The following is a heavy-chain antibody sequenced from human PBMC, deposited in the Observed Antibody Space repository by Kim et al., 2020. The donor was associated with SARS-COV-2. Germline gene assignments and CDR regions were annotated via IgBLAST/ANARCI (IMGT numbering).Heavy chain of an antibody. CDR1: GFTFSSYE. CDR3: ASSRGATYYDILTGYPLGYYYYGMDV. D-gene: IGHD3-9*01. J-gene: IGHJ6*02. CDR2: ISSSGSTI. Sequence: GGSLRLSCAASGFTFSSYEMNWVRQAPGKGLGWVSYISSSGSTIYYADSVKGRFTISRDNAKNSLYLQMNSLRAEDTAVYYCASSRGATYYDILTGYPLGYYYYGMDVWGQGTTVTVSS. V-gene: IGHV3-48*03.